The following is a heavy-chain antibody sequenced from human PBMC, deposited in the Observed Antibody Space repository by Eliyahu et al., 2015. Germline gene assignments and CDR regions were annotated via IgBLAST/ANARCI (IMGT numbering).Heavy chain of an antibody. D-gene: IGHD3-22*01. J-gene: IGHJ4*02. Sequence: QITLKESGPTLVKPTQTLTLTCNFSGFSLNSVAEGVAWIRQPPGKALEWLALIYWNDDKRYSPSLKGRLAISKDTAKNQVVFTMTNMDPVDTATYFCAHSRNFHDSSGYSYYFDHWGPGSLITVSS. V-gene: IGHV2-5*01. CDR2: IYWNDDK. CDR1: GFSLNSVAEG. CDR3: AHSRNFHDSSGYSYYFDH.